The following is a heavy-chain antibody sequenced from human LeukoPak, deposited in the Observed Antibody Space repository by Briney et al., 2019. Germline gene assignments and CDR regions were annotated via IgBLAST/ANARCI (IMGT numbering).Heavy chain of an antibody. CDR1: GYTFTRYY. D-gene: IGHD2-2*01. CDR2: INPYSGGT. Sequence: ASVKLSYKPSGYTFTRYYMHWVRQAPGQRLEWLGWINPYSGGTNYAQKFQGRVTMTRDTSISTAYMELSRLRSDDTAVYYCASGRGSVVPAAIPLDYWGQGTLVTVSS. J-gene: IGHJ4*02. CDR3: ASGRGSVVPAAIPLDY. V-gene: IGHV1-2*02.